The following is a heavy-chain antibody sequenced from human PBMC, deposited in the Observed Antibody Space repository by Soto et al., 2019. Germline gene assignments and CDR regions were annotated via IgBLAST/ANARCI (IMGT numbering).Heavy chain of an antibody. Sequence: GGSLRLSCAASGFTFSDYAMNWVRQAPGKGLEWVSGLSGGGGSTYYADSVKGRFTISRDNSKNTLYLQMNSLRAEDTAVYYCAKLREMATSPYFDYWGQGTLVTVSS. D-gene: IGHD5-12*01. V-gene: IGHV3-23*01. CDR2: LSGGGGST. J-gene: IGHJ4*02. CDR1: GFTFSDYA. CDR3: AKLREMATSPYFDY.